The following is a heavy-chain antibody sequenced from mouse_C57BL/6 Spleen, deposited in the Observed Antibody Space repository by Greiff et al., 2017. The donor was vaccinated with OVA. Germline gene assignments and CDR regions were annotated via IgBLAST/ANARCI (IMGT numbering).Heavy chain of an antibody. CDR2: IDPETGGT. CDR3: TKYYGSSYGCAY. Sequence: QVQLKESGAELVRPGASVTLSCKASGYTFTDYEMHWVKQTPVHGLEWIGAIDPETGGTAYNQKFKGKAILTADKSSSTAYMELRSLTSEDSAVYYCTKYYGSSYGCAYWGQGTLVTVSA. D-gene: IGHD1-1*01. V-gene: IGHV1-15*01. CDR1: GYTFTDYE. J-gene: IGHJ3*01.